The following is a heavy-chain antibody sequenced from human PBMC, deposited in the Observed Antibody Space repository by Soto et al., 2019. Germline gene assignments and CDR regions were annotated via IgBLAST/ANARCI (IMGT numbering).Heavy chain of an antibody. CDR1: GFTFSSYA. D-gene: IGHD4-17*01. Sequence: GGSLRLSCAASGFTFSSYAMSWVRQAPGKGLEWVSAISGSGGSTYYADSVKGRFTISRDNSKNTLYLQMNSLRAEDTAVYYCAKTPSGDLGYTWFDPWGQGTLVTVSS. V-gene: IGHV3-23*01. CDR2: ISGSGGST. CDR3: AKTPSGDLGYTWFDP. J-gene: IGHJ5*02.